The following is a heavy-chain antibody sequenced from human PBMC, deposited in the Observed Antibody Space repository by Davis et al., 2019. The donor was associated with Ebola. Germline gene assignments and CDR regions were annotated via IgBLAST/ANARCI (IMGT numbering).Heavy chain of an antibody. J-gene: IGHJ4*02. CDR3: ARGLYPWELDY. V-gene: IGHV4-39*07. D-gene: IGHD1-1*01. Sequence: SETLSLTCTVSGGSISSGDCTWSWIRQPPGKGLEWIGEINHSGSTNYNPSLKSRVTISVDTSKNQFSLKLSSVTVADTAVYYCARGLYPWELDYWGQGTLVTVSS. CDR1: GGSISSGDCT. CDR2: INHSGST.